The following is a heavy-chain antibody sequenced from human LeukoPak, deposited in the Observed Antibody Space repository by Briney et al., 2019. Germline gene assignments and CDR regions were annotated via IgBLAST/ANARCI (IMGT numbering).Heavy chain of an antibody. D-gene: IGHD6-6*01. V-gene: IGHV4-39*01. CDR3: ARQEYSTPGENAFDI. CDR2: IYYSGST. CDR1: GGSISSSSYY. J-gene: IGHJ3*02. Sequence: SETLSLTCTGSGGSISSSSYYWGWIRQPPGKGLEWIGSIYYSGSTYYNPSLKSRVTISVGTSKNQFSLKLSSATAADTAVYYCARQEYSTPGENAFDIWGQGTMVTVSS.